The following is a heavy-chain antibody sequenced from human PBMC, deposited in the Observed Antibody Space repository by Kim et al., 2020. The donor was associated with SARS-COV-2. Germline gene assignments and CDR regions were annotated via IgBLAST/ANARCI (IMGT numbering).Heavy chain of an antibody. Sequence: SVKVSCKASGGTFSSYAISWVRQAPGQGLEWMGRIIPILGIANYAQKFQGRVTITADKSTSTAYMELSSLRSEDTAVYYCARSVSSGWFLDYWGQGTLVTVSS. V-gene: IGHV1-69*04. D-gene: IGHD6-19*01. CDR3: ARSVSSGWFLDY. CDR1: GGTFSSYA. CDR2: IIPILGIA. J-gene: IGHJ4*02.